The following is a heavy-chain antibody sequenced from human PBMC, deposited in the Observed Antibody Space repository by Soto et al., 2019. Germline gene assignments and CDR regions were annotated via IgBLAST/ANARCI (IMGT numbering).Heavy chain of an antibody. V-gene: IGHV4-59*01. CDR2: IYYSGST. CDR1: GGSISSYY. J-gene: IGHJ6*02. CDR3: ARVILGTLLRKPTTQHGMDV. Sequence: PSETLSLTCTVSGGSISSYYWSWIRQPPGKGLEWIGYIYYSGSTNYNPSLKSRVTISVDTSKNQFSLKLSSVTAADTAVYYCARVILGTLLRKPTTQHGMDVWGQGTTVTVSS. D-gene: IGHD3-22*01.